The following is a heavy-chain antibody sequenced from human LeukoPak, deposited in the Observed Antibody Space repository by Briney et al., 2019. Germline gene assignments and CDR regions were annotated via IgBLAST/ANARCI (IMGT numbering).Heavy chain of an antibody. CDR2: INWNGGST. CDR3: ARGRGYCSSTSCFMDV. V-gene: IGHV3-20*01. Sequence: GGSLRLSCAASGFTFDDYGMSWVRQAPGKGLEWVSGINWNGGSTGYADSVKGRFTISRDNAKNSLYLQMNSLRAEDTALYHCARGRGYCSSTSCFMDVWGRGTTVTVSS. CDR1: GFTFDDYG. J-gene: IGHJ6*02. D-gene: IGHD2-2*01.